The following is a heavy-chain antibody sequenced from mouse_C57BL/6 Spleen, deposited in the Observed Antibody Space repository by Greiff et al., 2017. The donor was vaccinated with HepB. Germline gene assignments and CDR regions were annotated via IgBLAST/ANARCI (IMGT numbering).Heavy chain of an antibody. CDR1: GYTFTDYY. CDR2: IYPGSGNT. V-gene: IGHV1-76*01. CDR3: ARDYKGAWFAY. Sequence: QVQLKESGAELVRPGASVKLSCKASGYTFTDYYINWVKQRPGQGLEWIARIYPGSGNTYYNEKFKGKATLTAEKSSSTAYMQLSSLTSEDSAVYFCARDYKGAWFAYWGQGTLVTVSA. D-gene: IGHD2-12*01. J-gene: IGHJ3*01.